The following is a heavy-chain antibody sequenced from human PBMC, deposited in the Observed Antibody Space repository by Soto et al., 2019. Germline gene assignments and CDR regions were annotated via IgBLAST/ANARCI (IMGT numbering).Heavy chain of an antibody. V-gene: IGHV1-46*01. Sequence: GASVKVSCEASGYRFASCYRQWVRQAPGQGLEWMGIINPSGSSTSYAQKFQGRVTMTRDTSTSTVYMELSSLRSEDTAVYYCARALLYGDAFDIWGQGTMVTVSS. CDR2: INPSGSST. D-gene: IGHD3-16*01. J-gene: IGHJ3*02. CDR3: ARALLYGDAFDI. CDR1: GYRFASCY.